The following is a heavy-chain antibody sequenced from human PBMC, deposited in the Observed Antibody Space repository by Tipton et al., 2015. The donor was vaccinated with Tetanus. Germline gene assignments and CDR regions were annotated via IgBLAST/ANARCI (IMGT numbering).Heavy chain of an antibody. D-gene: IGHD4-23*01. CDR3: ATGRRTVGFDY. V-gene: IGHV4-39*01. Sequence: TLSLTCTVSGGSVSSESYYWAWIRQTPGKGLEWIGSIYYGGNTYYNPSLKSRLTVSLDTSKTQDSLRLSSVTAADTAVYYCATGRRTVGFDYWGQGALVTVSS. J-gene: IGHJ4*02. CDR2: IYYGGNT. CDR1: GGSVSSESYY.